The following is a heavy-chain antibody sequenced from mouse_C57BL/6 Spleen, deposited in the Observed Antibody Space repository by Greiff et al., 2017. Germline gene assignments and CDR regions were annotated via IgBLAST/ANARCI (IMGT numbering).Heavy chain of an antibody. Sequence: EVKLMESGGGLVKPGGSLKLSCAASGFTFSSYAMSWVRQTPEKRLEWVATISDGGSYTYYPDNVKGRFTISRDNAKNNLYLQMSHLKSEDKAMYYCAREFDYDWDYWGQGTTLTVSS. CDR3: AREFDYDWDY. D-gene: IGHD2-4*01. J-gene: IGHJ2*01. CDR2: ISDGGSYT. CDR1: GFTFSSYA. V-gene: IGHV5-4*01.